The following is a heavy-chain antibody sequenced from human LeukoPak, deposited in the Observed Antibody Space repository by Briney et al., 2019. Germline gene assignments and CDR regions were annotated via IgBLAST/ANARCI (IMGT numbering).Heavy chain of an antibody. CDR3: ARDGAESLPFIAAAGTGGVFDY. CDR1: GYTFTGYY. V-gene: IGHV1-2*02. D-gene: IGHD6-13*01. Sequence: ASVKVSCKASGYTFTGYYMHWVRQAPGQGLEWMGWINPNSGGTNYAQKFQGRVTMTRDMSTSTVYMELSSLRSEDTAVYYCARDGAESLPFIAAAGTGGVFDYWGQGTLVTVSS. CDR2: INPNSGGT. J-gene: IGHJ4*02.